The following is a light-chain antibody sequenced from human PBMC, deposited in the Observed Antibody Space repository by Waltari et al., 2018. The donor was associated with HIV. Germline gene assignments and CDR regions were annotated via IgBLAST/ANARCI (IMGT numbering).Light chain of an antibody. Sequence: SSGLTQPPSVSVSPGQTASISCSGHELGHKYVSWYQQKPGQSPVLLIYKDTERHSGISERFSCSNAGNTSTLNIRGAQATDEAEYFCQALATWDSTSGGVFGTGTRVTVL. V-gene: IGLV3-1*01. CDR1: ELGHKY. CDR3: QALATWDSTSGGV. J-gene: IGLJ1*01. CDR2: KDT.